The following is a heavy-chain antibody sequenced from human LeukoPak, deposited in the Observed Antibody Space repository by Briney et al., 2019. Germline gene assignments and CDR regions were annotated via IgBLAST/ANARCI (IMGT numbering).Heavy chain of an antibody. Sequence: ASVKVSCKASGYTFTSYGISWVRQAPGQGLEWMGIINPSSGSTSYAQKFQGRVTMTRDTSTSTAYMELSSLRSEDTAVYYCARASSDSSSSGGPNYYFDYWGQGTLVTVSS. CDR3: ARASSDSSSSGGPNYYFDY. J-gene: IGHJ4*02. CDR1: GYTFTSYG. CDR2: INPSSGST. D-gene: IGHD6-6*01. V-gene: IGHV1-46*01.